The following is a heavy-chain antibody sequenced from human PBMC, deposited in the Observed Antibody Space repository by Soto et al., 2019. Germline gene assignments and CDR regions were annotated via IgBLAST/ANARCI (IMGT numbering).Heavy chain of an antibody. V-gene: IGHV3-30*18. CDR2: IAFDGSRQ. D-gene: IGHD3-16*01. CDR3: AKDLGGDGNSVY. J-gene: IGHJ4*02. CDR1: GFNFSRYG. Sequence: ESGWGLVQPGRSLRLSCAASGFNFSRYGMHWVRQAPGKGPEWVAAIAFDGSRQYYADSVKGRFTISRDNSKNTLFLQVNSLRPEDTAVYYCAKDLGGDGNSVYWGQGTLVTVSS.